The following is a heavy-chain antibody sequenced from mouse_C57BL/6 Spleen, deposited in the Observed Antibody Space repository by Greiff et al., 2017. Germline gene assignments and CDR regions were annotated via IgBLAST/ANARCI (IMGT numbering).Heavy chain of an antibody. CDR1: GFTFSSYA. D-gene: IGHD1-1*01. J-gene: IGHJ3*01. Sequence: EVMLVESGGGLVKPGGSLKLSCAASGFTFSSYALSWVRQTPDKRLAWVATLSDGGSYTYYPDNVKGRFSISRDNAKNILYLQMSHLKSEDTTMYYCARAFITTVVAPFAYWGQGTLVTVSA. V-gene: IGHV5-4*03. CDR3: ARAFITTVVAPFAY. CDR2: LSDGGSYT.